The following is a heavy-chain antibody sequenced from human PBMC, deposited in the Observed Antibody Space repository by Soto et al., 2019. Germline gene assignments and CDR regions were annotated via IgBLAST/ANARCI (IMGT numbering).Heavy chain of an antibody. CDR2: ISPYNGKT. CDR3: ARDRLGVSVTGGGFDS. Sequence: QVQLVQSGGEVKKPGASVKVSCKASGYTFSNFGLSWVRQAPGQGLELMGWISPYNGKTNYAQKLQGRLTMTTDTSTRTAYMELRSLRSDDTAVYYCARDRLGVSVTGGGFDSWGQGTLVTVSS. CDR1: GYTFSNFG. V-gene: IGHV1-18*01. D-gene: IGHD2-8*01. J-gene: IGHJ4*02.